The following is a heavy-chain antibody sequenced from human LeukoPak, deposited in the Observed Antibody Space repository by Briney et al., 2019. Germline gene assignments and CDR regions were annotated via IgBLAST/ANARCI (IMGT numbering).Heavy chain of an antibody. CDR3: ARGSQGYCNSTSCSFDY. D-gene: IGHD2-2*01. J-gene: IGHJ4*02. V-gene: IGHV4-34*01. CDR1: GGSFSGYY. Sequence: PSETLSLTCAVYGGSFSGYYWSWIRQPPGKRLEWIGEINHSGSTNYNPSLKSRVTISVDTSKNQFSLQLSSVTAADTAVYYCARGSQGYCNSTSCSFDYWGQGTLVTVSS. CDR2: INHSGST.